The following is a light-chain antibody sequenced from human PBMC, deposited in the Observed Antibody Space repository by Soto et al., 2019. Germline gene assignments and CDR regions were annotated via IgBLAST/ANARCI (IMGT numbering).Light chain of an antibody. J-gene: IGLJ2*01. CDR1: YSDVGGSNY. V-gene: IGLV2-8*01. Sequence: QSALTQPPSASGSPGQSVTISCTVTYSDVGGSNYVSWYQQHPGKAPKLVIYEVIQRPSGVPDRFSGSRSGNTASLTVSRLQAEDEADYYCSSNVVGTNLKIFGGGTKLTVL. CDR2: EVI. CDR3: SSNVVGTNLKI.